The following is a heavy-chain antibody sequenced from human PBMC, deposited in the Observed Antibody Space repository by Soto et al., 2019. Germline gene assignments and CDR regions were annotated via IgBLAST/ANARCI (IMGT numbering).Heavy chain of an antibody. D-gene: IGHD4-17*01. CDR2: ISAYNGNT. CDR3: ARVGLRGDYEYYYYGMDV. Sequence: ASVKVSCKASGYTFTSYGISWVRQAPGQGLEWMGWISAYNGNTSYAQKLQGRVTMTTDTSTSTAYMELRSLRSDDTAVYYCARVGLRGDYEYYYYGMDVWGQGTTVTVSS. V-gene: IGHV1-18*01. CDR1: GYTFTSYG. J-gene: IGHJ6*02.